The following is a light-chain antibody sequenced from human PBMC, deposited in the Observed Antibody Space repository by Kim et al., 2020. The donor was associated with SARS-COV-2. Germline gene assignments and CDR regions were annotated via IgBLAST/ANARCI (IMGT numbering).Light chain of an antibody. J-gene: IGLJ3*02. V-gene: IGLV1-47*01. CDR2: RNN. CDR1: SSNIGNNY. CDR3: AVWDYSLSGRV. Sequence: GQRVTISCSGSSSNIGNNYVCWYQQLPGTAPKLLIYRNNQRPSGVPDRFSASKSGTSASLAISGLRSEDEADYYCAVWDYSLSGRVFGGGTKLTVL.